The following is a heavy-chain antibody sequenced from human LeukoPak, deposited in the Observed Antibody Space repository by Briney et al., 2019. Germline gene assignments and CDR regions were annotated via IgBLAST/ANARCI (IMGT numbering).Heavy chain of an antibody. CDR3: ARISYGDYYFDY. CDR2: INPDTGGT. V-gene: IGHV1-2*02. CDR1: GYTFTRNY. Sequence: GASVKVSCKASGYTFTRNYIHWVRQAPGQGLEWMGWINPDTGGTSFAQKFQGSVTLTRDTSITTAYLELTRLRSDDTAVYYRARISYGDYYFDYWGQGTLVTVSS. D-gene: IGHD4-17*01. J-gene: IGHJ4*02.